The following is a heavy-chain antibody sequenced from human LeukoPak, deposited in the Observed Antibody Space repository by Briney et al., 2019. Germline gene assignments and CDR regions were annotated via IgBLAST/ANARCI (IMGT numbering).Heavy chain of an antibody. V-gene: IGHV1-2*04. CDR2: INPNSGGT. CDR3: ARGYCSGGSCYSGSEWFDP. D-gene: IGHD2-15*01. CDR1: GYTFISYG. Sequence: GASVTVSCKASGYTFISYGINWVRQAPGQGLEWMGWINPNSGGTNYAQKFQGWVTMTRDTSISTAYMELSRLRSDDTAVYYCARGYCSGGSCYSGSEWFDPWGQGTLVTVSS. J-gene: IGHJ5*02.